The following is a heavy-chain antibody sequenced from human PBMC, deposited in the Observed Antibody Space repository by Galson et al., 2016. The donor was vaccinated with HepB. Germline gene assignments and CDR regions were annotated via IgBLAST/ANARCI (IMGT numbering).Heavy chain of an antibody. V-gene: IGHV3-23*01. D-gene: IGHD3-9*01. CDR2: IRGTGVTT. Sequence: SLRLSCAASGFTFSDYAMSWVRQAPGKGLQWVSTIRGTGVTTHYADSVKGRFTISRDNSKNTLYLQMSSLRAEDTDMYYCAKATPYYDVLTGFFVYYSDYWGHGTLVTVSS. J-gene: IGHJ4*01. CDR1: GFTFSDYA. CDR3: AKATPYYDVLTGFFVYYSDY.